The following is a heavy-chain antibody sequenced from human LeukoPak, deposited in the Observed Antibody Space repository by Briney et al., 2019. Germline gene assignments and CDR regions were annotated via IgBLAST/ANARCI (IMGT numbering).Heavy chain of an antibody. CDR1: GGSISSGGYY. V-gene: IGHV4-31*03. Sequence: SQTLSLTCTVSGGSISSGGYYWSWIRQHPGKGLEWIGYIYYSGSTYYNPSLKSRVTISVDTSKNQFSLKLSSVTAAGTAVYYCARGTTLTYIGGLEYFDYWGQGTLVTVSS. J-gene: IGHJ4*02. CDR2: IYYSGST. CDR3: ARGTTLTYIGGLEYFDY. D-gene: IGHD3-16*01.